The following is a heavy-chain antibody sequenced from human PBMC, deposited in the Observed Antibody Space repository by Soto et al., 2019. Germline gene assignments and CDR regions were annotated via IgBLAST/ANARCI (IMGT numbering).Heavy chain of an antibody. CDR3: ARVFTAVAGMRYNWFDP. J-gene: IGHJ5*02. CDR1: GYSFTSYW. V-gene: IGHV5-51*01. D-gene: IGHD6-19*01. Sequence: GESLKISCKGSGYSFTSYWIGWVRQMPGKGLEWMGIIYPGDSDTRYSPSFQGQVTISADKSISTAYLQWSSLKASDTAMYYCARVFTAVAGMRYNWFDPWGQGTLVTVSS. CDR2: IYPGDSDT.